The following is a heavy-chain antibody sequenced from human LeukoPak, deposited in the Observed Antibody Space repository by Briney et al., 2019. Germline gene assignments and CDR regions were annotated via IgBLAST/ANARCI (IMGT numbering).Heavy chain of an antibody. CDR2: INPNSGGT. Sequence: ASVKVSCKASGYTFTGYYMHWVRQAPGQGLEWMGWINPNSGGTNYAQKFQGRVTMTRDTSISTAYMELSRLRSDGTAVYYCARDQAPRMITFGGLRRWFDPWGQGTLVTVSS. CDR1: GYTFTGYY. D-gene: IGHD3-16*01. V-gene: IGHV1-2*02. J-gene: IGHJ5*02. CDR3: ARDQAPRMITFGGLRRWFDP.